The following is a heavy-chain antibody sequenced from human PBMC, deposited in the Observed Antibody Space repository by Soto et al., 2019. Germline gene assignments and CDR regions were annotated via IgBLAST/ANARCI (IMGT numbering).Heavy chain of an antibody. CDR2: ISHDGSNK. Sequence: QVQLVESGGGVVQPGRSLRLSCAASGFTFSSYTMRWVRQAPGKGLEWVAVISHDGSNKYYADSVKGRFTISRDNSKNTLYLQMNSLRAEDTAVYYCARAIDDFWSSLGYWGQGILVTVSS. CDR1: GFTFSSYT. D-gene: IGHD3-3*01. J-gene: IGHJ4*02. V-gene: IGHV3-30-3*01. CDR3: ARAIDDFWSSLGY.